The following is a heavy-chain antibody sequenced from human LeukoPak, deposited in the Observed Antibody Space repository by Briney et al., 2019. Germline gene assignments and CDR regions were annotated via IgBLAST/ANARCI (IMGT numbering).Heavy chain of an antibody. CDR2: ISSSGSTI. V-gene: IGHV3-11*01. CDR1: GFTFSDYY. CDR3: ASQRIDITMVRSGPQI. D-gene: IGHD3-10*01. Sequence: GGSLRLSCAASGFTFSDYYMSWIRQAPGKGLEWVSYISSSGSTIYYADSVKGRFTISRDNAKNSLYLQMNSLRAEDTAVYYCASQRIDITMVRSGPQIWGQGTMVTVS. J-gene: IGHJ3*02.